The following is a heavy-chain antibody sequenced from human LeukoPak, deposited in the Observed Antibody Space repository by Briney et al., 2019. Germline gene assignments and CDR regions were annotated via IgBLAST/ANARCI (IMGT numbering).Heavy chain of an antibody. J-gene: IGHJ4*02. V-gene: IGHV3-23*01. CDR3: ARVSFDNSLRFFDY. D-gene: IGHD1-1*01. Sequence: PGGSLRLSCAASGFTFSSYAMSWVHQAPGKGLEWVSAISGSGGSTYYADSVKGRFTISRDNSKNTLYLQMNSLRAEDTAVYYCARVSFDNSLRFFDYWGQGTLVTVSS. CDR1: GFTFSSYA. CDR2: ISGSGGST.